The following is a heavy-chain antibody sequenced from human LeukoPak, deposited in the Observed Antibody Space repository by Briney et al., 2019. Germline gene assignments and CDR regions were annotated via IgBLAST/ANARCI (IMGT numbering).Heavy chain of an antibody. D-gene: IGHD3-10*01. CDR2: INSDGSST. V-gene: IGHV3-74*01. Sequence: PGGSLRLSCAASGFTFSSYWMRWVRQAPGKGLVWVSRINSDGSSTSYADSVKGRFTISRDNAKNTLYLQMNSLRAEDTAVYYCARGRGSGSYYFDYWGQGTLVTVSS. J-gene: IGHJ4*02. CDR3: ARGRGSGSYYFDY. CDR1: GFTFSSYW.